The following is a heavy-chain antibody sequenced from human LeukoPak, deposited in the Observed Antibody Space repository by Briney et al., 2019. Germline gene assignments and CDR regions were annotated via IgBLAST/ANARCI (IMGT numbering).Heavy chain of an antibody. CDR1: GFTVSSNY. J-gene: IGHJ6*03. CDR2: IYSGGST. CDR3: ARDDRYYYMDV. Sequence: GGSLRLSCVASGFTVSSNYMTWVRQAPGRGLEWVSVIYSGGSTYYADSVKGRFTISRDNSKNTLYLQMNSLRAEDTAVYYCARDDRYYYMDVWGKGTTVTVFS. V-gene: IGHV3-53*01.